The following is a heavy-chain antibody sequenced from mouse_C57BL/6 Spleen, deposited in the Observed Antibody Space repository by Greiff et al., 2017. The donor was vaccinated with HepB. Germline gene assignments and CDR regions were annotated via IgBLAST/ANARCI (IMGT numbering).Heavy chain of an antibody. CDR1: GYTFTSYW. J-gene: IGHJ2*01. V-gene: IGHV1-53*01. Sequence: VQLQQPGTELVKPGASVKLSCKASGYTFTSYWMHWVKQRPGQGLEWIGNINPSNGGTNYNEKFKGKATFTADTSSNTAYMQLSSLTTEDSAIYYCARHHYWGQGTTLTVSS. CDR2: INPSNGGT. CDR3: ARHHY.